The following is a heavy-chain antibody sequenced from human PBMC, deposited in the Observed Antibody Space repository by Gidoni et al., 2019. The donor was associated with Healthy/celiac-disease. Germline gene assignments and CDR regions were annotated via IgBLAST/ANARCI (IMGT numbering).Heavy chain of an antibody. CDR2: ISSSSSYI. V-gene: IGHV3-21*01. Sequence: EVQLVASGGGLVQPGGSLSLSCAAPGFTFSSYSMSWVRQAPGKGLEWVSSISSSSSYIYYADSVKGRFTISRDNAKNSLYLQMNSLGAEDTAVYYCARGTGSGSYAFDIWGQGTMVTVSS. J-gene: IGHJ3*02. CDR1: GFTFSSYS. D-gene: IGHD3-10*01. CDR3: ARGTGSGSYAFDI.